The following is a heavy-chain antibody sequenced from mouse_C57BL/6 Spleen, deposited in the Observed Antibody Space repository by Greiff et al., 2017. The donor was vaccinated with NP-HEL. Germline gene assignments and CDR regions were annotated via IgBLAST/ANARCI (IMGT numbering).Heavy chain of an antibody. CDR3: ARGGSSYFDY. V-gene: IGHV3-6*01. Sequence: VQLQQSGPGLVKPSQSLSLTCSVTGYSITSGYYWNWIRQFPGNKLEWMGYISYDGSNNYNPSLKNRISITRDTSKNQFFLKLNSVTTEDTATYYCARGGSSYFDYWGQGTTLTVSS. J-gene: IGHJ2*01. CDR1: GYSITSGYY. D-gene: IGHD1-1*01. CDR2: ISYDGSN.